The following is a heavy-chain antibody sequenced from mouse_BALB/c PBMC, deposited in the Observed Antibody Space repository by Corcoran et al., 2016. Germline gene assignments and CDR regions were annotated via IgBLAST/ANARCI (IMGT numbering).Heavy chain of an antibody. CDR1: GYSITSGDY. CDR3: ATLLRPFDY. CDR2: ISYDGSN. V-gene: IGHV3-6*02. J-gene: IGHJ2*01. D-gene: IGHD1-2*01. Sequence: DVQLQESGPGLVKPSQSLSLTCSVTGYSITSGDYWNWIRQFPGNKLEWMGYISYDGSNNYNPSLKNRISITRNTSKNQFFLKLNSVTTEDAATYYGATLLRPFDYWGQGTTLTVSS.